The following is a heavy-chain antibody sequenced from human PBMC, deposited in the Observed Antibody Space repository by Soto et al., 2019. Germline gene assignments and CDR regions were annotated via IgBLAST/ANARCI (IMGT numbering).Heavy chain of an antibody. Sequence: SVKVSCKASGGTFSSYAISWVRQAPGQGLEWMGGIIPIFGTANYAQKFQGRVTITADESTSTAYMELSSLRSEDTAVYYCARAKGSSKGSEDYYYYGMDVWGQGTTVTVSS. CDR3: ARAKGSSKGSEDYYYYGMDV. V-gene: IGHV1-69*13. CDR2: IIPIFGTA. CDR1: GGTFSSYA. D-gene: IGHD3-10*01. J-gene: IGHJ6*02.